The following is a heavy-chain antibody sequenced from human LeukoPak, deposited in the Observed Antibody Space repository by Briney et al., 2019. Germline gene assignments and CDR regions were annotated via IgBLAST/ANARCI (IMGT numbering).Heavy chain of an antibody. CDR1: GFTFSSYA. Sequence: PGGSLRLSCAASGFTFSSYAMSWGRQAPGKGLEWVSAISGSGGSTYYADSVKGRFTISRDNSKNTLYLQMNSLRAEDTAVYYCAKDGSYYYDSSGHWDYWGQGTLVTVSS. CDR3: AKDGSYYYDSSGHWDY. D-gene: IGHD3-22*01. CDR2: ISGSGGST. J-gene: IGHJ4*02. V-gene: IGHV3-23*01.